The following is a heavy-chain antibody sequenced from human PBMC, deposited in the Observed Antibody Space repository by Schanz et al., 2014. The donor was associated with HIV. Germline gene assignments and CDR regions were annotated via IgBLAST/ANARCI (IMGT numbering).Heavy chain of an antibody. V-gene: IGHV3-7*01. Sequence: VQLVESGGGVVQPGRSLRLSCAGSGFSFDTFGIHWVRQAPGKGLEMVANMNQDGSRKYYVDSVKGRFTISRDNAANSLFLQRNSLRAEDTAIYHCAKDGGSRGRRRGMDAWGQGTTVTVS. J-gene: IGHJ6*02. CDR1: GFSFDTFG. D-gene: IGHD3-10*01. CDR3: AKDGGSRGRRRGMDA. CDR2: MNQDGSRK.